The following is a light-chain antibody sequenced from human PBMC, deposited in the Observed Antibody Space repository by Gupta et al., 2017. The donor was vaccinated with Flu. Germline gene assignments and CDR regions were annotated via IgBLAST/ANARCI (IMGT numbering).Light chain of an antibody. Sequence: QSAPTQPRSVSGSPGQSVTISCTGTSSDVGSSNRVSWYQQRPGKAPKLILYDVTERPSGVPDRFSGSKSGNTASLSISGLQADDEADYHCSSHAGRVTWVFGTGTTVTVL. CDR3: SSHAGRVTWV. CDR2: DVT. V-gene: IGLV2-11*01. J-gene: IGLJ1*01. CDR1: SSDVGSSNR.